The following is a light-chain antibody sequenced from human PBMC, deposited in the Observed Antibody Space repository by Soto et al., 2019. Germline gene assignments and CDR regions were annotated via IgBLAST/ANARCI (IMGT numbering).Light chain of an antibody. CDR2: GAS. J-gene: IGKJ3*01. V-gene: IGKV3-15*01. CDR3: QHYNNWPPLFT. CDR1: QSVGSN. Sequence: DIVMTQSPATLSLSPGERATLSCRASQSVGSNVAWYQQRPGQAPRLVIYGASTRATDIPARFSGRGSGIEFTFTIDSLQSEDFAIYYCQHYNNWPPLFTFGPGTRVDIK.